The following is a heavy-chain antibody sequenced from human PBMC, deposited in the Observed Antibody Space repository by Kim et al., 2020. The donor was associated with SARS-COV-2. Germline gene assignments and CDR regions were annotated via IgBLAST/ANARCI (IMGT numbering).Heavy chain of an antibody. CDR2: INPSGGST. D-gene: IGHD3-22*01. V-gene: IGHV1-46*01. CDR3: ARESPDHYYYDSSGYPPFGY. J-gene: IGHJ4*02. Sequence: ASVKVSCKASGYTFTSYYMHWVRQAPGQGLEWMGIINPSGGSTSYAQKFQGRVTMTRDTSTSTVYMELSSLRSEDTAVYYCARESPDHYYYDSSGYPPFGYWGQGALVTVSS. CDR1: GYTFTSYY.